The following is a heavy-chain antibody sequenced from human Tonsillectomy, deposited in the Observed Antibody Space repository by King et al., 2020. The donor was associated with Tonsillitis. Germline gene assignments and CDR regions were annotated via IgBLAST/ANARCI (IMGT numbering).Heavy chain of an antibody. Sequence: QLQESDSGLVKPSETLSLTCTESGGSISSGGYAWSWIRQPPGKGLEWIGLIYHSGHTFFNPSLKSRVTIFVDRSKNLFSLTMRSVTAADTAVYYCARANPAPDGGDWFDPWGPGTLVTVSS. J-gene: IGHJ5*02. CDR1: GGSISSGGYA. CDR3: ARANPAPDGGDWFDP. D-gene: IGHD2-21*01. V-gene: IGHV4-30-2*01. CDR2: IYHSGHT.